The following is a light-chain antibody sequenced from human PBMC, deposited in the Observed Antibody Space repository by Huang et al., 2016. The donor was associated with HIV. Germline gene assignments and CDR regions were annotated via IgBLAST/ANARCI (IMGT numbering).Light chain of an antibody. CDR2: DAS. V-gene: IGKV3-11*01. Sequence: EIVLTQSPATLSLSPGERATLSCRASQSVSRNLGWYQQKFGQAPRLFIYDASTGATGIPGRFSGSGSGTNFTLTISRLEAEDCAVYYCQQRDTFGPGTRLEIK. CDR1: QSVSRN. J-gene: IGKJ5*01. CDR3: QQRDT.